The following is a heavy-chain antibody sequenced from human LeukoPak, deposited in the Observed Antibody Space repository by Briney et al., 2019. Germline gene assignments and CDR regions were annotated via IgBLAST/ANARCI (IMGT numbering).Heavy chain of an antibody. V-gene: IGHV4-59*12. CDR1: GGSISSYY. J-gene: IGHJ4*02. CDR2: IYYSGST. Sequence: SETLSLTCTVSGGSISSYYWSWIRQPPGKGLEWIGYIYYSGSTNYNPSLKSRVTISVDTSKNQSSLKLSSVTAADTAVYYCARDLGGFDYWGQGTLVTVSS. D-gene: IGHD3-3*01. CDR3: ARDLGGFDY.